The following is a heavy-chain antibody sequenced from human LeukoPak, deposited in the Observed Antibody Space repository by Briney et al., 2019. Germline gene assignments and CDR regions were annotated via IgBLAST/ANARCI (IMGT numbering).Heavy chain of an antibody. CDR2: IRYDGSNK. Sequence: PGGSLRLSCAASGFTFSSYGMHWVRQAPDKRLEWVAFIRYDGSNKDFADSVKGRFTISRDNSKNTLYLQMNSLRTDDTAVYYCAKATHSGYARGPNGDYWGQGTLVIVSS. J-gene: IGHJ4*02. D-gene: IGHD5-12*01. CDR3: AKATHSGYARGPNGDY. V-gene: IGHV3-30*02. CDR1: GFTFSSYG.